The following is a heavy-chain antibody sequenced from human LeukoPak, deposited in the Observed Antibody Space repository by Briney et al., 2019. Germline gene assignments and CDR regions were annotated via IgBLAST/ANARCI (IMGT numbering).Heavy chain of an antibody. D-gene: IGHD2-2*01. J-gene: IGHJ4*02. CDR1: GFTFSSYA. CDR2: ISGSGGST. Sequence: PGGSLRLSCAASGFTFSSYAMSWVRQAPGKGLEWVSAISGSGGSTYYADSVKGRFTISRDNSKITLYLQMNSLRAEDTAVYYCAKDSRYCSSTSCYSASDYWGQGTLVTVSS. V-gene: IGHV3-23*01. CDR3: AKDSRYCSSTSCYSASDY.